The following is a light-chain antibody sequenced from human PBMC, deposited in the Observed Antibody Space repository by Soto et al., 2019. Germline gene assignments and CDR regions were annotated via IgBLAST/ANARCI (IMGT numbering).Light chain of an antibody. CDR3: QQYNNWPPT. Sequence: EIVMTQSPATLSVSPGERATLSCRASQSVSSILAWYQQKPGQAPRLLIYGASTRATGIPARFSGSGSGTEFTLTISSLQSEDFAVYYCQQYNNWPPTFGGGTKVEIK. V-gene: IGKV3-15*01. CDR1: QSVSSI. J-gene: IGKJ4*01. CDR2: GAS.